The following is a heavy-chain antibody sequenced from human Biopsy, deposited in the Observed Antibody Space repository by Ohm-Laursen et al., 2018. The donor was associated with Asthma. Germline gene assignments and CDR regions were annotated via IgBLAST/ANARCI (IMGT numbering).Heavy chain of an antibody. CDR1: GYTFINYA. D-gene: IGHD3-9*01. V-gene: IGHV1-3*01. J-gene: IGHJ3*02. CDR2: INAANGNT. Sequence: ASEKVSCKASGYTFINYAIHWVRQAPGHSLEWMGWINAANGNTKYSQKFQGRLTISRDTSASTAYMDLSSLRSEDTAVYYCARTYFDFLTGQVHDAFAMWGQGTMVTVSS. CDR3: ARTYFDFLTGQVHDAFAM.